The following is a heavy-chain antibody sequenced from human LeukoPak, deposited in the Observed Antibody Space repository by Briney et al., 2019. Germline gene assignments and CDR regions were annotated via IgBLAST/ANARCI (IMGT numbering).Heavy chain of an antibody. Sequence: GGSPRLSCAASGFTVSSNYMSWVRQAPGKGLEWVSVIYSGGSTYYADSVKGRFTISRDNSKNTLYLQMNSLRAEDTAVYYCAREWVGGYLDYWGQGTLVTVSS. CDR3: AREWVGGYLDY. CDR2: IYSGGST. D-gene: IGHD1-26*01. J-gene: IGHJ4*02. CDR1: GFTVSSNY. V-gene: IGHV3-66*02.